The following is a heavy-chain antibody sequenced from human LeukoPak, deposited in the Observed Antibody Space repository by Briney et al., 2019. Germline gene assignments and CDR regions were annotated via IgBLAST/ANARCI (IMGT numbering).Heavy chain of an antibody. J-gene: IGHJ4*02. CDR3: ARALIYSGYTYYFDY. V-gene: IGHV1-46*01. D-gene: IGHD5-12*01. CDR2: INPSGGTT. CDR1: GYTFTNYY. Sequence: ASVKVSCKASGYTFTNYYTHWVRQAPGQGLEWMGIINPSGGTTSYAQKFQGRLTMTRDTSTSTVYMELSSLRSEDTAVYFCARALIYSGYTYYFDYWGQGTLVPVFS.